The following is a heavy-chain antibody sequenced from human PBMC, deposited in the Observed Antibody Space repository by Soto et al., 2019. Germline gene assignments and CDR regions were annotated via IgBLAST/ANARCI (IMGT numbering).Heavy chain of an antibody. CDR3: AREGHDIWTGPPWVWYFDL. V-gene: IGHV4-34*01. Sequence: QVQLQQWGAGPLRPLETLSLTCGVSGGSFSGYYWAWIRQSPGKGLEWIGEINDRGSINNNPSLKSRVSISVDKSKNHYSLNLRSVTAADTAVYYCAREGHDIWTGPPWVWYFDLWGRGTLVTVSS. J-gene: IGHJ2*01. CDR2: INDRGSI. D-gene: IGHD3-9*01. CDR1: GGSFSGYY.